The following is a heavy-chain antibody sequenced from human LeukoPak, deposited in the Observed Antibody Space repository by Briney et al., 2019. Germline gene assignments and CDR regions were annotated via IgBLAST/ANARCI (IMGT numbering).Heavy chain of an antibody. J-gene: IGHJ4*02. CDR2: INCDGSNK. Sequence: GGSLRLSCTASGITFSSDGMHWVRQAPGKGLEWVALINCDGSNKYYADSVKGRFTISRDNSKNTLYLQMNSLRAEDTAVYYCTTFDYWGQGTLVTVSS. V-gene: IGHV3-30*02. CDR3: TTFDY. CDR1: GITFSSDG.